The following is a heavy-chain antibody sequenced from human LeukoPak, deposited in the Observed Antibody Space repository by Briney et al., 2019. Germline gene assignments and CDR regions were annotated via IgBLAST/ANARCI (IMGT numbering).Heavy chain of an antibody. J-gene: IGHJ4*02. Sequence: PSETLSLTCGVSGGSITNTNYWTWVRQPPGKGLEWIGEVNLQGSTNYNPSLMGRVDISVDTSENHISLQLTSVTAADRAVYYCAREGGPYRPFGYSGQGTLVTVSS. V-gene: IGHV4-4*02. CDR2: VNLQGST. CDR3: AREGGPYRPFGY. CDR1: GGSITNTNY.